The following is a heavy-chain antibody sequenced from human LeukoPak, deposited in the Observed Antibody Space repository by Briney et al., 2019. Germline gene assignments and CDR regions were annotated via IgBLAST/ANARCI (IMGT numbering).Heavy chain of an antibody. D-gene: IGHD3-3*01. J-gene: IGHJ3*02. Sequence: PGGSLRLSCAAPGFTFSSYAMYWGRQAPGKGLEYVSAISSNGDSTYYAKSVKDRVTISRDNSKDTLYLQMGRLRAEDMAVYYCARDTSWRPHDAFDIWGQGTMVTVSS. CDR3: ARDTSWRPHDAFDI. CDR1: GFTFSSYA. V-gene: IGHV3-64*01. CDR2: ISSNGDST.